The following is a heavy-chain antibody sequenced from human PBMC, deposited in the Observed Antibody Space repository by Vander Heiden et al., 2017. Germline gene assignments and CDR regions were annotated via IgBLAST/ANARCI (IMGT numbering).Heavy chain of an antibody. CDR2: INPNSGGT. D-gene: IGHD6-13*01. J-gene: IGHJ6*02. Sequence: QVQLVQSGAEVKKPGASVKVSCKASGYTFTGYYMHWVRQAPGQGLEWMGWINPNSGGTNYAQKFQGWVTMTRDTSISTAYMELSRLRSDETAVYYCARGIAAAGTTYYYYYGMDVWGQGTTVTVSS. V-gene: IGHV1-2*04. CDR3: ARGIAAAGTTYYYYYGMDV. CDR1: GYTFTGYY.